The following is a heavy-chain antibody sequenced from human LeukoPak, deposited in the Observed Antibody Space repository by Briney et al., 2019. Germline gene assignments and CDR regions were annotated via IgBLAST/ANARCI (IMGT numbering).Heavy chain of an antibody. V-gene: IGHV4-59*01. CDR1: GGSISSVY. J-gene: IGHJ6*02. CDR3: AREVGIRDSYYGMDV. D-gene: IGHD1-1*01. CDR2: IYYSGST. Sequence: SETLSLTCTVSGGSISSVYWSWIRQPPGKGLEWIGYIYYSGSTNYNPSLKSRVTISVDTSKTQFSLKLSSVTAAETAVYYCAREVGIRDSYYGMDVWGQGTTVTVSS.